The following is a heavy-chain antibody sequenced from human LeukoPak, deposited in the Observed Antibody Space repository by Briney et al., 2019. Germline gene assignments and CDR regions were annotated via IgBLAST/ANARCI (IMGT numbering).Heavy chain of an antibody. CDR2: IQYDGSNE. Sequence: GGSLRLSCAAPGFTFSSYGMHWVRQAPGKGLEWVAYIQYDGSNEQYAHSVKGRFRISRDSSKNILYLQMNSLRAEDTAVYYCAKDRCSNGIGCYYYYMDVWGKGTTVTISS. CDR1: GFTFSSYG. V-gene: IGHV3-30*02. J-gene: IGHJ6*03. CDR3: AKDRCSNGIGCYYYYMDV. D-gene: IGHD2-8*01.